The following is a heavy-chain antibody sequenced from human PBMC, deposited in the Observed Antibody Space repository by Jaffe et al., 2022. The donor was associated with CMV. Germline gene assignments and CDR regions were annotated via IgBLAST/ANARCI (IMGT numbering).Heavy chain of an antibody. Sequence: QVQLVESGGGLVKPGGSLRLSCAASGFTFSNYYMSWIRQAPGKGLEWVAYITSSGTNQYYADSVKGRVTISRDNAKNSLYLQMNSLRAEDTAIYYCARDPGTTVDYWGQGTLVTVSS. CDR1: GFTFSNYY. D-gene: IGHD4-4*01. CDR2: ITSSGTNQ. J-gene: IGHJ4*02. CDR3: ARDPGTTVDY. V-gene: IGHV3-11*01.